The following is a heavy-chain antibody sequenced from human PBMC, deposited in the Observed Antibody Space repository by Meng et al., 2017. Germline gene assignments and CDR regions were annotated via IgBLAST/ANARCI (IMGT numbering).Heavy chain of an antibody. CDR2: IYPGDSDT. Sequence: GESLKISCKGSGYSFTSYWIGWVRQIPGKGLEWMGIIYPGDSDTRYSPSFQGQVTISADKSISTAYLQWSSLKASDTAMYYCARRRSYVWGSYRYFAFDIWGQGTMVTVSS. V-gene: IGHV5-51*01. CDR1: GYSFTSYW. D-gene: IGHD3-16*02. J-gene: IGHJ3*02. CDR3: ARRRSYVWGSYRYFAFDI.